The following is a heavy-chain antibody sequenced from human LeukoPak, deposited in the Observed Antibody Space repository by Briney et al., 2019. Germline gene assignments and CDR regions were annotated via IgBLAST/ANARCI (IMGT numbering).Heavy chain of an antibody. CDR1: GFTFSNYA. V-gene: IGHV3-23*01. CDR2: FSGSGGNT. J-gene: IGHJ4*02. CDR3: AKVRDGYNDFDY. Sequence: GGSLRLSCAASGFTFSNYAMSWVHQAPGKGLEWVSAFSGSGGNTYYADSVKGRFTISRDNSKNTLYLQMNSLRAEDTALYYCAKVRDGYNDFDYWGQGTLVTVSS. D-gene: IGHD5-24*01.